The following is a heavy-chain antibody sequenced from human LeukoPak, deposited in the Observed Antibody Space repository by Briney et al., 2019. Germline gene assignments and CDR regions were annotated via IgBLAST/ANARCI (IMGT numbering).Heavy chain of an antibody. Sequence: GGSLRLSCAASGFAFNEAWMNWVRQAPGKGLEWVSYISSSSSTIDYADSVKGRFTISRDNAKNSLYLQMNSLRDEDTAVYYCARDYYGDYFFDYWGQGTLVTVSS. J-gene: IGHJ4*02. V-gene: IGHV3-48*02. CDR1: GFAFNEAW. CDR2: ISSSSSTI. D-gene: IGHD4-17*01. CDR3: ARDYYGDYFFDY.